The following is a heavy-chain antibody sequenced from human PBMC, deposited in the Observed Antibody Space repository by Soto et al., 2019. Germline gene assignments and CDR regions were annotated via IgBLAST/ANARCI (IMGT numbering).Heavy chain of an antibody. CDR3: AKGPLAGPSLTGFDY. Sequence: PGGSLRLSCAASGFTFSSYSMNWVRQAPGKGLEWVSYISSSSSTIYYADSVKGRFTISRDNAKNSLYLQMNSLRDEDTAVYYCAKGPLAGPSLTGFDYWGQGTLVTVSS. D-gene: IGHD6-13*01. CDR1: GFTFSSYS. V-gene: IGHV3-48*02. CDR2: ISSSSSTI. J-gene: IGHJ4*02.